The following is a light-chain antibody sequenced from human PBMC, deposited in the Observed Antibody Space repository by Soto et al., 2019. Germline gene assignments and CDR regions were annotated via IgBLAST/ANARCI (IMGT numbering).Light chain of an antibody. V-gene: IGLV2-14*03. J-gene: IGLJ3*02. CDR3: SSYEDSSILM. CDR2: EVT. CDR1: SSDIGYYNY. Sequence: QSALTQPASVSGSPGQSITISCTGTSSDIGYYNYVSWYQQHPGKAPKVIIYEVTNRPSGVSDRFSGSKSGNTASLTISWLQAEDEDDYYCSSYEDSSILMFGGGTKLTVL.